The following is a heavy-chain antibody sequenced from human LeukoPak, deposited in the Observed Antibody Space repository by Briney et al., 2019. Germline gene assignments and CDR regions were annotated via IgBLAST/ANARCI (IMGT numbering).Heavy chain of an antibody. D-gene: IGHD2-21*02. CDR2: IYYSGST. CDR1: GGSISNYY. CDR3: ARYVVVTAYFDY. Sequence: NPSETLSLTCTVSGGSISNYYWSWIRQPPGKGLEWIGYIYYSGSTNYDPSLKSRVTISVDTSKNQFSLKLSSVTAADTAVYYCARYVVVTAYFDYWGQGTLVTVSS. J-gene: IGHJ4*02. V-gene: IGHV4-59*01.